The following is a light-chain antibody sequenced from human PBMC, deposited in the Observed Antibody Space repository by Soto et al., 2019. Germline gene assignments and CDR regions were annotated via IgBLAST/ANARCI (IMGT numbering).Light chain of an antibody. J-gene: IGKJ3*01. CDR2: DVS. V-gene: IGKV3-11*01. CDR3: QHRSRWPFT. CDR1: ESVSRY. Sequence: EIVLTQSQATLSLSPGERATLSCRASESVSRYLAWYQKKPGQAPRLLIYDVSNRATDIPARFSGSGSGTDFTLAISSLEPEDFAVYFCQHRSRWPFTFGPGTNVDIQ.